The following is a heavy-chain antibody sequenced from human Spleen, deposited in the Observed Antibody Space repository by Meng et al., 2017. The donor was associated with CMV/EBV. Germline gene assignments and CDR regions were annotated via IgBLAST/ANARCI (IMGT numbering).Heavy chain of an antibody. CDR3: GRDMNV. J-gene: IGHJ6*02. Sequence: GESLKISCAASGLNFGSYSMNWVRQVPGRGLEWVSHVSGSSSNIYYGDSVKGRFTISRDNSKNTLYLQMNSLRAEDTAVYYCGRDMNVWGQGTTVTVSS. V-gene: IGHV3-21*01. CDR1: GLNFGSYS. CDR2: VSGSSSNI.